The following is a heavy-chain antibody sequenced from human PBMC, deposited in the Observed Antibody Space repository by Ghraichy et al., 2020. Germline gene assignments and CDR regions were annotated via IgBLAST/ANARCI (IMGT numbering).Heavy chain of an antibody. D-gene: IGHD2-2*02. V-gene: IGHV4-31*03. CDR3: ARAGCSSTSCYSHYYYYMDV. Sequence: SETLSLTCTVSGGSISSGGYYWSWIRQHPGKGLEWIGYIYYSGSTYYNPSLKSRVTISVDTSKNQFSLKLSSVTAADTAVYYCARAGCSSTSCYSHYYYYMDVWGKGTTVTVS. CDR1: GGSISSGGYY. J-gene: IGHJ6*03. CDR2: IYYSGST.